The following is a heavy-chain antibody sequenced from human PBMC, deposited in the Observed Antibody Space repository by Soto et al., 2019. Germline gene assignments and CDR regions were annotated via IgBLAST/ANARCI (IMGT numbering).Heavy chain of an antibody. J-gene: IGHJ1*01. V-gene: IGHV3-33*01. CDR3: ARSGEMATTCQH. Sequence: QVQLVESGGGVVQPGRSLRLSCAVSGFNFSNYGMHWVRQAPGKGLEWVAVIWYDGSNKYYIDSVKGRFTISRDNSKNTLYLLLDSLRAEDTALYYCARSGEMATTCQHWGQGTLVTVSS. CDR2: IWYDGSNK. D-gene: IGHD1-26*01. CDR1: GFNFSNYG.